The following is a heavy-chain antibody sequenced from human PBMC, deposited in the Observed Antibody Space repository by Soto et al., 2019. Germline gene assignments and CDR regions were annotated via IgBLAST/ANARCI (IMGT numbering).Heavy chain of an antibody. D-gene: IGHD5-12*01. CDR3: ARVGYGNGKDV. Sequence: QVQLVQSGAEVKKPGASVKVSCKASGYTFTNYTIHWVRQAPGQSLEWMGWINAGSGHTRDSQKFQDRVTFSRDTSASTAYMELSSLRSEDTAVYYCARVGYGNGKDVWGQGTTVTVSS. CDR2: INAGSGHT. V-gene: IGHV1-3*01. CDR1: GYTFTNYT. J-gene: IGHJ6*02.